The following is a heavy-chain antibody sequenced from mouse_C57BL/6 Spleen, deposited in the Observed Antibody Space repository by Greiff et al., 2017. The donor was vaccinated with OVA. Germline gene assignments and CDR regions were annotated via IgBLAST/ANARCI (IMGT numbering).Heavy chain of an antibody. CDR2: ISDGGSYT. CDR3: ARETYYGSFFDY. CDR1: GFTFSSYA. Sequence: EVHLVESGGGLVKPGGSLKLSCAASGFTFSSYAMSWVRQTPEKRLEWVATISDGGSYTYYPDNVKGRFTISRDNAKNNLYLQMSHLKSEDTAMYYCARETYYGSFFDYWGQGTTLTVSS. J-gene: IGHJ2*01. D-gene: IGHD1-1*01. V-gene: IGHV5-4*01.